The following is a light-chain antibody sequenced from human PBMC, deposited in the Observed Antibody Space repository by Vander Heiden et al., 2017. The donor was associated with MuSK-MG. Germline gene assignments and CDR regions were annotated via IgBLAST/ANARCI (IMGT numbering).Light chain of an antibody. V-gene: IGKV4-1*01. Sequence: DIVMTQSPHSLAVSLGERATINCKSSQSVLYSSNNKNYLAWYQQKPGQPPKLLIYWASTRESGVPDRFSGSGSGTDFTLTISSLQAEDVAVYYCQQYDSTPLTFGGGTKVEIK. CDR2: WAS. J-gene: IGKJ4*01. CDR3: QQYDSTPLT. CDR1: QSVLYSSNNKNY.